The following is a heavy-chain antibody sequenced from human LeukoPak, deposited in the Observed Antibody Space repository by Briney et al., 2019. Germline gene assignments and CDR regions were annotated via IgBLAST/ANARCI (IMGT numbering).Heavy chain of an antibody. CDR1: GYTFTGYY. Sequence: ASVKVSCKASGYTFTGYYMHWVRQAPGQGLEWMGRINPNSGGTNYAQKFQGRVTMTRDTSISTAYMELSRLRSDDTAVYYCARDNNPYGDNEDYFDYWGQGTLVTVSS. D-gene: IGHD4-17*01. J-gene: IGHJ4*02. V-gene: IGHV1-2*06. CDR2: INPNSGGT. CDR3: ARDNNPYGDNEDYFDY.